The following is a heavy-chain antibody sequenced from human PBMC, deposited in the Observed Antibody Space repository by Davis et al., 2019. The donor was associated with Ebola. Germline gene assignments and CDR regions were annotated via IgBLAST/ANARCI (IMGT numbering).Heavy chain of an antibody. CDR3: ARGGIVVVVAV. D-gene: IGHD2-15*01. CDR1: GFTFSRFW. V-gene: IGHV3-7*01. CDR2: IKQDGSEK. Sequence: GESLKISCAASGFTFSRFWMSWVRQAPGKGLEWVANIKQDGSEKYYVDSVKGRFTISRDNAKNSLYLKMNSMRAEDTAVYYCARGGIVVVVAVWGQGNLVTVSS. J-gene: IGHJ4*02.